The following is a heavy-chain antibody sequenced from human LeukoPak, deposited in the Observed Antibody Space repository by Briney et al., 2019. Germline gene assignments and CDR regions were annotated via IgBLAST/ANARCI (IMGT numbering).Heavy chain of an antibody. CDR1: GGSISSYY. J-gene: IGHJ4*02. CDR3: AITMPRGPFDY. D-gene: IGHD3-10*01. CDR2: IYHSGST. Sequence: SETLSLTCTVSGGSISSYYWSWIRQPPGKGLEWIGSIYHSGSTYYNPSLKSRVTISVDTSKNQFSLKLSSVTAADTAVYYCAITMPRGPFDYWGQGTLVTVSS. V-gene: IGHV4-59*04.